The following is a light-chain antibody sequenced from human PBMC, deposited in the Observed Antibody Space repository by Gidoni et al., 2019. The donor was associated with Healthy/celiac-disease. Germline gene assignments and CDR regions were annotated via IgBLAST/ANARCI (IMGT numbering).Light chain of an antibody. J-gene: IGKJ3*01. V-gene: IGKV4-1*01. CDR1: QSVLYSSINKNY. Sequence: IVMTQSPDSLAVSLGERDTITCKTSQSVLYSSINKNYLAWYQQNPGQPPKLLIYWASTLESGVSDRFSGSGSGTDFTLTISSMQAEDVAVYYCQQYYSTPFTFGPGTKVDIK. CDR2: WAS. CDR3: QQYYSTPFT.